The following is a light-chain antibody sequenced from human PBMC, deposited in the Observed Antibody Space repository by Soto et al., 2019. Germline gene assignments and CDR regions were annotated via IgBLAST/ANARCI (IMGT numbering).Light chain of an antibody. CDR1: SSNIGAGYD. CDR3: QSYDSSLSGWV. V-gene: IGLV1-40*01. J-gene: IGLJ3*02. Sequence: QSVLTQPPSVSGAPGQRVTISFTGSSSNIGAGYDVHWYQQLPGTAPKLLIYGNSNRPSGVPDRFSGSKSGTSASLAITGLRAEDEAVYYCQSYDSSLSGWVLGGGTKLTVL. CDR2: GNS.